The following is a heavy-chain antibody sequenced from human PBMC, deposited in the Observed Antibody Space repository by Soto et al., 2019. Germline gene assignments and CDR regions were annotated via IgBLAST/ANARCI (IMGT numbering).Heavy chain of an antibody. V-gene: IGHV4-39*01. CDR2: GFYSGST. CDR1: GGSLSSSTYY. Sequence: QLQLQASGPGLVKPSETLSLTCTVSGGSLSSSTYYWGWIRQPPGKGLEWIGSGFYSGSTYYNPSLQSRVTISVYTSTTQFSLELSSVTAADTAVYYCARTLYTSGWHFADWGQGTLVTVSS. D-gene: IGHD6-19*01. CDR3: ARTLYTSGWHFAD. J-gene: IGHJ4*02.